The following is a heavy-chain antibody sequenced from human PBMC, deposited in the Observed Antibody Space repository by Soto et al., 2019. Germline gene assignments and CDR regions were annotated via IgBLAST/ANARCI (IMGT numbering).Heavy chain of an antibody. J-gene: IGHJ6*03. CDR1: GYTFTSYD. D-gene: IGHD3-9*01. Sequence: GASVKVSCKASGYTFTSYDINWVRQATGQGLEWMGWMNPNSGNTGYAQKFQGRVTMTRNTSISTAYMELSSLRSEDTAVYYCALPNILTGYYSYYYYHSMEVWGKGTTVTFSS. CDR2: MNPNSGNT. V-gene: IGHV1-8*01. CDR3: ALPNILTGYYSYYYYHSMEV.